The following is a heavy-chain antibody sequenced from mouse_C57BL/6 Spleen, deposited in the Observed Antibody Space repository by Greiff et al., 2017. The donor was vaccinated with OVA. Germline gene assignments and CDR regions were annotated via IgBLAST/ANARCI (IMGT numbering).Heavy chain of an antibody. Sequence: EVQVVESGGGLVQPGGSLSLSCAASGFTFTDYYMSWVRQPPGKALEWLGFIRNKANGYTTEYSASVKGRFTISSDNSQSILYLQMNALRAEDRATYYCARWGGYAMDYWGQGTSVTVSS. CDR1: GFTFTDYY. CDR3: ARWGGYAMDY. CDR2: IRNKANGYTT. J-gene: IGHJ4*01. V-gene: IGHV7-3*01.